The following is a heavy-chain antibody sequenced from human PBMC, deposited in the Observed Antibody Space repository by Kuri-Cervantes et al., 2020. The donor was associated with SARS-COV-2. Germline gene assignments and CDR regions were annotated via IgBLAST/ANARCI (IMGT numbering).Heavy chain of an antibody. CDR2: INHSGST. CDR1: GELFSGYY. V-gene: IGHV4-34*01. D-gene: IGHD2-2*02. CDR3: ARGLGSPNCSSTSCYIATSFDI. J-gene: IGHJ3*02. Sequence: SETLSLTCAVSGELFSGYYWTWIRQSPGKGLEWIGEINHSGSTNYNPSLKSRVTISVDTSKNQFSLKLSSVTAADTAVYYCARGLGSPNCSSTSCYIATSFDIWGQGTMVTVSS.